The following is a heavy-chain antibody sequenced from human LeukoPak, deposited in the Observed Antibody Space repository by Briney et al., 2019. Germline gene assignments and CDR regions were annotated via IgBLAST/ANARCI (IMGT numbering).Heavy chain of an antibody. Sequence: PGWSPRLSCAACVFSFSRWAMHGVRQAPGRVLEGVAVISYDGSNKYYADSVKDRFTIYRDNAKNPLYLQMNNLRAEDTAVYYCAKGQSNCIRGVIDYWGQATLVTVCS. J-gene: IGHJ4*02. V-gene: IGHV3-30*04. D-gene: IGHD3-10*01. CDR2: ISYDGSNK. CDR1: VFSFSRWA. CDR3: AKGQSNCIRGVIDY.